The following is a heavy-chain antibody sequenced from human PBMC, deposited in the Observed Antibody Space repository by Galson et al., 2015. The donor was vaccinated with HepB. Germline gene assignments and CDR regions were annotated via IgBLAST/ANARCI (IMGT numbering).Heavy chain of an antibody. D-gene: IGHD3-22*01. CDR2: ISGSGTKT. Sequence: SLRLSCAASAFSFSSYAMSWVRQAPGKGLEWVSSISGSGTKTFYADSAKGRFTISRDNFKNTLYLQMNSLRAEDTAVYYCAKDPSQDAFYDSTAYGSYFDYWGQGTLVTVSS. V-gene: IGHV3-23*01. CDR3: AKDPSQDAFYDSTAYGSYFDY. CDR1: AFSFSSYA. J-gene: IGHJ4*02.